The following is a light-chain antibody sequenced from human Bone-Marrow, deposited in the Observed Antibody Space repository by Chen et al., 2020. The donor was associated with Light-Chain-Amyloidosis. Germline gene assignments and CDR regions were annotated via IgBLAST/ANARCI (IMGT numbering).Light chain of an antibody. CDR2: EVI. CDR3: CSYAGDSWV. J-gene: IGLJ3*02. CDR1: NSDVGRYDY. Sequence: QSALTQPPTASGSPGPSVPISCTETNSDVGRYDYVSWYQQHPGKAPKILIYEVIKLSSGVPDRFSGSMSCSTASLTVSGLQTEDEADYYCCSYAGDSWVFGGGTKLTVL. V-gene: IGLV2-8*01.